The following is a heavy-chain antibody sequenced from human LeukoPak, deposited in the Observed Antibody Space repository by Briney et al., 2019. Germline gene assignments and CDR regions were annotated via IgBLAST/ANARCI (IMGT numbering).Heavy chain of an antibody. J-gene: IGHJ4*02. D-gene: IGHD3-10*01. CDR1: GYTFTSYG. CDR3: ARIHRDSGSPTWFY. CDR2: ISAYNGNT. V-gene: IGHV1-18*01. Sequence: WASVKVSCKASGYTFTSYGISWVRQAPGQGLEWMGWISAYNGNTNYAQKLQGRVTMTTDTSTSTAYMELRSLRSDDTAVYYCARIHRDSGSPTWFYWGQGTLVTVSS.